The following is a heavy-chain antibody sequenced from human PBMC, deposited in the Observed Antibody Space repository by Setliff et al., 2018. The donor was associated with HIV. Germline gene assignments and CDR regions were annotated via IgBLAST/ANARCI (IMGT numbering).Heavy chain of an antibody. D-gene: IGHD6-19*01. CDR1: GFTFSTYP. CDR3: AREATPRHSSGWVYFDY. Sequence: GVLRLSCAASGFTFSTYPMSWVRQAPGKGLEWVSGISGSGGSTYYADSVKGRFTMSRDNAKDSVYLQMNTLRVEDTAVYYCAREATPRHSSGWVYFDYWGQGMMVTVSS. J-gene: IGHJ4*02. V-gene: IGHV3-23*01. CDR2: ISGSGGST.